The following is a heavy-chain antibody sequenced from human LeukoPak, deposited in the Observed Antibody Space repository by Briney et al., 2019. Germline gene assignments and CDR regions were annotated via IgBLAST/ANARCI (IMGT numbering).Heavy chain of an antibody. CDR1: GFAFSSYG. D-gene: IGHD6-13*01. V-gene: IGHV3-30*18. CDR3: AKVRYSSSYYYGMDV. CDR2: ISYDGSYK. J-gene: IGHJ6*02. Sequence: PGGSLRLSCAASGFAFSSYGMHWVRQAPGKGLEWVAVISYDGSYKYNADSVRGRFTISRDNSKNTLYLQMNSLRAEDTAVYYCAKVRYSSSYYYGMDVWGQGTTVTVSS.